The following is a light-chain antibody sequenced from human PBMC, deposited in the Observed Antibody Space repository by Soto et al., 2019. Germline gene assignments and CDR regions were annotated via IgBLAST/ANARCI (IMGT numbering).Light chain of an antibody. CDR1: QSISNW. CDR3: QQYNSYSWT. Sequence: DIQMNQSPSTLSASVGDRVTITCRASQSISNWLAWYQQKPGKAPKVLIYKASILESGVPSRFSGSGSGTEFAVTISSLQRDDFATYYCQQYNSYSWTCGQGTKVEI. V-gene: IGKV1-5*03. CDR2: KAS. J-gene: IGKJ1*01.